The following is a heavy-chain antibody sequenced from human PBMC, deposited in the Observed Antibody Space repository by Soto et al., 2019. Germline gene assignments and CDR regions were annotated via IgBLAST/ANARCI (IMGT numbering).Heavy chain of an antibody. CDR1: GFTFSSYG. J-gene: IGHJ6*03. D-gene: IGHD3-10*01. CDR3: ARDRYGSEFTTMSLDYYYYMDV. CDR2: IWYDGSNK. Sequence: GGSLRLSCAASGFTFSSYGMHWVRQAPGKGLEWVAVIWYDGSNKYYADSVKGRFTISRDNSKNTLYLQMNSLRAEDTAVYYCARDRYGSEFTTMSLDYYYYMDVWGKGTTVTVSS. V-gene: IGHV3-33*01.